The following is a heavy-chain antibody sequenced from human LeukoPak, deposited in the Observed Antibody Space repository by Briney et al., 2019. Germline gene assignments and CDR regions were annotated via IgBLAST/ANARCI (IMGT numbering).Heavy chain of an antibody. CDR2: INPGGGST. CDR1: GYTFVNYY. D-gene: IGHD1-7*01. Sequence: ASVKVSCKASGYTFVNYYIHWVRQAPGQGLEWMGIINPGGGSTSYAQKFQGRVTVTRDTSTSTVYMELSSLRSEDTAVYYCARDPNYPDLDYWGQGTLVTVSS. J-gene: IGHJ4*02. V-gene: IGHV1-46*01. CDR3: ARDPNYPDLDY.